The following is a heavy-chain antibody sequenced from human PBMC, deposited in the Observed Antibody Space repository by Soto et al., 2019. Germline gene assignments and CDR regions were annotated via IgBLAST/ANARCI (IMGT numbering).Heavy chain of an antibody. CDR3: ARSNSGYYKWFDP. Sequence: SETLSLTCTVSGDSTSNSNYYWGWIRQPPGKGLEWIANIYYSGITYCNPSLKSRVAISVDTSKNQFSLKLSSVTAADTAIYYCARSNSGYYKWFDPWGQGTLVTVSS. V-gene: IGHV4-39*01. CDR2: IYYSGIT. J-gene: IGHJ5*02. CDR1: GDSTSNSNYY. D-gene: IGHD3-22*01.